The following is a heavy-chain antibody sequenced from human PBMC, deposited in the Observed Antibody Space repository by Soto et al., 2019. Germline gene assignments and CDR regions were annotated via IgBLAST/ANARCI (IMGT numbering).Heavy chain of an antibody. CDR2: ISYDGSNK. D-gene: IGHD3-10*01. CDR1: GFTFSSYG. J-gene: IGHJ4*02. Sequence: QVQLVESGGGVVQPGRSLRLSCAASGFTFSSYGMHWVRQAPGKGLEWVAVISYDGSNKYYADSVKGRFTISRDNSKNTLYLQMSSLIAEDTAVYYCAKGLAMVRGFIRGNYFDYWCQGTLVTVSS. CDR3: AKGLAMVRGFIRGNYFDY. V-gene: IGHV3-30*18.